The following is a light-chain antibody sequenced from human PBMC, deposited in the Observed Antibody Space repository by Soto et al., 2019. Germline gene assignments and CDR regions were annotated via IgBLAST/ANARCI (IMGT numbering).Light chain of an antibody. CDR1: QGISSY. J-gene: IGKJ1*01. V-gene: IGKV1-8*01. Sequence: AIRMTQSPSSFSASTGDRVTIDCRASQGISSYLAWYQQKPGKAPKLMIYAASTLQSGVPSRFSGSGSGTDFTLTISCLQSEDFATYYCQQYYSYPTWTLGQGTKVDIK. CDR2: AAS. CDR3: QQYYSYPTWT.